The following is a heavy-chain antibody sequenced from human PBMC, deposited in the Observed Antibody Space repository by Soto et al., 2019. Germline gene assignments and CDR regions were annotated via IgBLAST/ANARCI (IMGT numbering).Heavy chain of an antibody. Sequence: EVQLVESGGGVVQPGESLRLSCAASGFTFSAYDMHWVRQTTGKGLEWVSAIGAADDPYYLGSVKGRFTSSRANAKNSLYLQMNSLRAEDTAVYYCARAYSGRLPRRADYYFAMDVWGQGTTVTVSS. CDR1: GFTFSAYD. D-gene: IGHD2-15*01. J-gene: IGHJ6*02. V-gene: IGHV3-13*05. CDR2: IGAADDP. CDR3: ARAYSGRLPRRADYYFAMDV.